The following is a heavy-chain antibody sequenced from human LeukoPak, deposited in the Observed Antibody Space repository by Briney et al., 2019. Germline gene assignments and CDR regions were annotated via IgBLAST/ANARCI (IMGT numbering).Heavy chain of an antibody. V-gene: IGHV3-53*01. D-gene: IGHD3-10*01. J-gene: IGHJ4*02. CDR2: IYSGGST. CDR3: AKDAGSFFDH. CDR1: GFTVSSNY. Sequence: PGGSLRLSCAASGFTVSSNYMSWVRQAPGKGLEWVSVIYSGGSTYYADSVKGRFTISRDSDKSSVFLQMNSLRVEDTAIYYCAKDAGSFFDHWGQGTLVTVSS.